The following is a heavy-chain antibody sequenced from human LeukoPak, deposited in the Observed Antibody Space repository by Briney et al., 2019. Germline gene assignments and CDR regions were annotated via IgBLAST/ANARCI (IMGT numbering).Heavy chain of an antibody. CDR1: GFTFTNYA. D-gene: IGHD5-12*01. Sequence: GGSLRLSCAASGFTFTNYAMSWVRQAPGEGLEWVSSISSGSGYIYYADSVKGRFTISRDNAKNSLYLQMNSLRAEDTAVYYCVRELYSGYGRFDYWGQGTLVTVSS. CDR3: VRELYSGYGRFDY. CDR2: ISSGSGYI. V-gene: IGHV3-21*01. J-gene: IGHJ4*02.